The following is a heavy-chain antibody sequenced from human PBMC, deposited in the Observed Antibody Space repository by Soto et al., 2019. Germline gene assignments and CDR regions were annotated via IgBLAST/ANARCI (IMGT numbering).Heavy chain of an antibody. CDR1: GFTFGDSY. D-gene: IGHD2-15*01. CDR2: ISRGSRYP. CDR3: VRGGGGGLFDP. V-gene: IGHV3-11*06. J-gene: IGHJ5*02. Sequence: GGSLRLSCAVSGFTFGDSYMIWVRQAPGKGLEWLSYISRGSRYPAYADSVKGRFTISRDNAKRSLYLQMMSLTAEDTAIYYCVRGGGGGLFDPWGQGTMVTVSS.